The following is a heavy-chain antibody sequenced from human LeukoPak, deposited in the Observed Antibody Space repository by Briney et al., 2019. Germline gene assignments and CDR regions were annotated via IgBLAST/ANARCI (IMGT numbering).Heavy chain of an antibody. V-gene: IGHV3-30*18. CDR3: AKVPGDIVVVVAATLPNYYGMDV. CDR1: GFTFRSYG. CDR2: ISYDGSNK. D-gene: IGHD2-15*01. J-gene: IGHJ6*02. Sequence: PGRSLRLPCAASGFTFRSYGMHWVRQAPGKGLEWVAVISYDGSNKYYADSVKGRFTISRDNSKNTLYLQMNSLRAEDTAVYYCAKVPGDIVVVVAATLPNYYGMDVWGQGTTVTVSS.